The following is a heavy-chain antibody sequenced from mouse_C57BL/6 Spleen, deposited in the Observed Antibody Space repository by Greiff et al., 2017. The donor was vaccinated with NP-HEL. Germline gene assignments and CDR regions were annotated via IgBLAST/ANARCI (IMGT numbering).Heavy chain of an antibody. CDR3: ARSLDGVSYAMDY. V-gene: IGHV1-55*01. CDR1: GYTFTSYW. D-gene: IGHD2-3*01. J-gene: IGHJ4*01. CDR2: IYPGSGST. Sequence: QVQLQQSGAELVKPGASVKMSCKASGYTFTSYWITWVKQRPGQGLEWIGDIYPGSGSTNYNEKFKSKATLTVDTSSSTAYMQLSSLTSEDSAVYYCARSLDGVSYAMDYWGQGTSVTVSS.